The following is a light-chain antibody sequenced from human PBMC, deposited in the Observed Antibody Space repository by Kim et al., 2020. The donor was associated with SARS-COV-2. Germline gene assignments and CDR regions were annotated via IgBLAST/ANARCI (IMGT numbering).Light chain of an antibody. CDR3: ATFTSKSTPS. Sequence: GQSVTITCTGTSSDVGAYDYVSWYQQHPGEAPKLMIYDVNNRPSGVSNRFSGSKSDNTASLTISGLQPEDEADYYCATFTSKSTPSFGTGTKVTVL. V-gene: IGLV2-14*03. CDR1: SSDVGAYDY. J-gene: IGLJ1*01. CDR2: DVN.